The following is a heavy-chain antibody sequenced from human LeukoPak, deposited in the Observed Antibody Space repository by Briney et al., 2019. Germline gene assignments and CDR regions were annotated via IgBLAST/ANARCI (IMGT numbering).Heavy chain of an antibody. CDR3: ARSQKGDFWTGYYTANNWFDP. J-gene: IGHJ5*02. V-gene: IGHV4-59*12. CDR1: GGSISSYY. CDR2: IYYSGST. D-gene: IGHD3/OR15-3a*01. Sequence: PSETLSLTCTVSGGSISSYYWSWIRQPPGKGLEWIGYIYYSGSTNYNPSLKSRVTISVDTSKNQFSLKLSSVTAADTAVYYCARSQKGDFWTGYYTANNWFDPWGQGTLVTVSS.